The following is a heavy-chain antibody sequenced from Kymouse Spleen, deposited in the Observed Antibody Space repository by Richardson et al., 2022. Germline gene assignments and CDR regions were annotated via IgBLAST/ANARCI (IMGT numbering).Heavy chain of an antibody. CDR1: GFTFSSYS. J-gene: IGHJ6*02. Sequence: EVQLVESGGGLVQPGGSLRLSCAASGFTFSSYSMNWVRQAPGKGLEWVSYISSSSSTIYYADSVKGRFTISRDNAKNSLYLQMNSLRDEDTAVYYCARHSSGWYDYYYYGMDVWGQGTTVTVSS. D-gene: IGHD6-19*01. CDR3: ARHSSGWYDYYYYGMDV. CDR2: ISSSSSTI. V-gene: IGHV3-48*02.